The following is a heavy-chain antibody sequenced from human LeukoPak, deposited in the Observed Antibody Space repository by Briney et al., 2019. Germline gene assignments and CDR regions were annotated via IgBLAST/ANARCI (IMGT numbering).Heavy chain of an antibody. Sequence: PSETLSLTCAVYGGSFSGYYWSWIRQPPGKGLEWIGEINHSGSTNYNPSLKSRVTISVDTSKNQFSLKLSSVTAADTAVYYCARPRPDTIFGVVTKNHDAFDIWGQGTMVTVSS. D-gene: IGHD3-3*01. CDR2: INHSGST. V-gene: IGHV4-34*01. CDR1: GGSFSGYY. J-gene: IGHJ3*02. CDR3: ARPRPDTIFGVVTKNHDAFDI.